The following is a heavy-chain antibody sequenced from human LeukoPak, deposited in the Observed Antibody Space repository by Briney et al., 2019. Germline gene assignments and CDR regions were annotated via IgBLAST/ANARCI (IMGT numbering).Heavy chain of an antibody. CDR2: IIPILGIA. V-gene: IGHV1-69*04. CDR1: GGTFSSYA. CDR3: ARSGGYCSGGSCPNWFDP. Sequence: SVKVSCKASGGTFSSYAISWVRQAPGQGLERMGRIIPILGIANYAQKFQGRVTITADKSTSTAYMELSSLRSEDTAVYYCARSGGYCSGGSCPNWFDPWGQGTLVTVSS. D-gene: IGHD2-15*01. J-gene: IGHJ5*02.